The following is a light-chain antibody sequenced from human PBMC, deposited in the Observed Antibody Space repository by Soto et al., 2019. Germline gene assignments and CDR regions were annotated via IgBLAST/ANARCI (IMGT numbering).Light chain of an antibody. V-gene: IGLV2-14*03. J-gene: IGLJ2*01. Sequence: QSALTQPASVSASPGQSITISCTGTSSDVGGYNYVSWYQQHPGKAPKVMIYDVSSRPSGVSNRFSGSKSGNTDTLTISGLLSEDGDDCYCTSYITNETPLFGGGTK. CDR3: TSYITNETPL. CDR1: SSDVGGYNY. CDR2: DVS.